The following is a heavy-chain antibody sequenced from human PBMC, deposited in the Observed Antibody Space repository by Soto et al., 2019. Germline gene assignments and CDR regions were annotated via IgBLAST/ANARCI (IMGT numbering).Heavy chain of an antibody. CDR1: GFTFSSYA. D-gene: IGHD4-17*01. CDR2: ISYDGSNK. J-gene: IGHJ5*02. Sequence: QVQLVESGEGVVQPGRSLRLCCAASGFTFSSYAMHWVRQAPGKGLEWVAVISYDGSNKYYADSVKGRFTISRDNSKNTLYLQMNSLRAEDTAAYYCAREDGDYVLSPLFDPWGQGTLVTVSS. CDR3: AREDGDYVLSPLFDP. V-gene: IGHV3-30-3*01.